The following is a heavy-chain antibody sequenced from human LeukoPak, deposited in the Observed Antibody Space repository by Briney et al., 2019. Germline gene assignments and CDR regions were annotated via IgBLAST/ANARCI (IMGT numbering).Heavy chain of an antibody. CDR2: ISGSGGST. Sequence: PGGSLRLSCAASGFTFSSYAMSWVRQAPGKGLEWVSAISGSGGSTYYADSVKGRFTISRDNSKNTLYLQMNSLRAEDTAVYYCAKDKGRGKATLLDYWGQGTLVTVSS. CDR3: AKDKGRGKATLLDY. CDR1: GFTFSSYA. D-gene: IGHD1-26*01. V-gene: IGHV3-23*01. J-gene: IGHJ4*02.